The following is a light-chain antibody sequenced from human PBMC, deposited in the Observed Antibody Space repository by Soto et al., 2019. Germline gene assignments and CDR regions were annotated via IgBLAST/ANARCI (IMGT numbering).Light chain of an antibody. CDR1: QNVGTH. CDR2: DAS. J-gene: IGKJ5*01. CDR3: QQRSNRPPWT. Sequence: IVLTEPPGSLSLSPGDIVTLSCRASQNVGTHLAWYQQSPGQVPSLLIYDASNRGTGLPARFSGSGSGTDFTLTISSLEPEDFAVYYCQQRSNRPPWTVGQVSRLEIK. V-gene: IGKV3-11*01.